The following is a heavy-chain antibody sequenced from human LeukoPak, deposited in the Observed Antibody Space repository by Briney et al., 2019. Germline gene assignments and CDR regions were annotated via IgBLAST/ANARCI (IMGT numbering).Heavy chain of an antibody. D-gene: IGHD1-26*01. CDR1: GFTFTSYA. V-gene: IGHV3-23*01. CDR2: ISGSGGST. Sequence: TGGSLRLSCAASGFTFTSYAMSWVRQAPGKGLEWVSSISGSGGSTHYADSVKGRFTISRDNSKNTLYLQMNSLRAEDTAVYYCAKEVGRFDYWGQGTLVTVSS. J-gene: IGHJ4*02. CDR3: AKEVGRFDY.